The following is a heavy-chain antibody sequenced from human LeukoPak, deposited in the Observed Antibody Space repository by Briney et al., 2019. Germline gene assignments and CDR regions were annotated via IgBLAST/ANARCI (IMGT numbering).Heavy chain of an antibody. Sequence: ASVKVSCTASGYIFTNFGISWVRQAPGQGLEWMGWISAYNGNTNYAQKLQGRVTMTTDTSTSTAYMELRSLRSDDTAVYYCARDSPITMIVVAPYEGHAFDIWGQGTMVTVSS. D-gene: IGHD3-22*01. CDR1: GYIFTNFG. J-gene: IGHJ3*02. CDR3: ARDSPITMIVVAPYEGHAFDI. V-gene: IGHV1-18*01. CDR2: ISAYNGNT.